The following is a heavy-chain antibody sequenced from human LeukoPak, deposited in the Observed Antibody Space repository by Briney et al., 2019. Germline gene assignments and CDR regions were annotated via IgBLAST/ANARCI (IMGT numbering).Heavy chain of an antibody. CDR3: ARGGRTTIAPDY. CDR2: IYPGDSDT. V-gene: IGHV5-51*01. D-gene: IGHD5-24*01. CDR1: GYSFTTYW. J-gene: IGHJ4*02. Sequence: GESLKISCKGSGYSFTTYWIGWVRQMPGKGLEWMGVIYPGDSDTRYSPSCQGQVTNSADKSISTAYLQWSSLKTSDTAMYYCARGGRTTIAPDYWGQGTLVTASS.